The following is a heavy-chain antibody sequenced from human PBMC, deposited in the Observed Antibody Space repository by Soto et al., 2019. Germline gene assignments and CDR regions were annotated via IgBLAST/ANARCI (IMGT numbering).Heavy chain of an antibody. D-gene: IGHD3-10*01. CDR3: ARGWFGELFGGMDV. V-gene: IGHV3-30-3*01. CDR1: GFTFSSYA. J-gene: IGHJ6*02. Sequence: GGSLRLSCAASGFTFSSYAMHWVRQAPGKGLEWVAVISYDGSNKYYADSVKGRFTISRDNSKNTLYLQMNSLRAEDTAVYYCARGWFGELFGGMDVWGQGTTVTVSS. CDR2: ISYDGSNK.